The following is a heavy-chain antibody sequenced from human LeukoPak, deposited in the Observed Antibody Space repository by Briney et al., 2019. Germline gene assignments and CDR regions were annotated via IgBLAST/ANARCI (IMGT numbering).Heavy chain of an antibody. CDR1: RFTFSDVW. J-gene: IGHJ5*02. V-gene: IGHV3-15*01. CDR2: IKSITDGGTT. CDR3: TTDGSSGWYENWFDP. D-gene: IGHD6-19*01. Sequence: GGSLRLSCATSRFTFSDVWMSWVRQAPGKGLEWVGRIKSITDGGTTDYAAPVKGRFTISRDESKNTLYLQMNSLKTEDTAVYYCTTDGSSGWYENWFDPWGQGTLVIVSS.